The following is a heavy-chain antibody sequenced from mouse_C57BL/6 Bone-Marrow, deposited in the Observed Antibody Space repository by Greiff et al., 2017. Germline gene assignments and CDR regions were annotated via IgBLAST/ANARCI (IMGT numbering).Heavy chain of an antibody. V-gene: IGHV1-54*01. CDR2: INPGSGGT. CDR3: ARNPFQYYFDY. CDR1: GYAFTNYL. J-gene: IGHJ2*01. Sequence: VQLQQSGAELVRPGTSVKVSCKASGYAFTNYLIEWVKQRPGQGLEWIGVINPGSGGTNYNEKFKGKATLTADKSSSTAYMQLSSLTSEDSAVYFCARNPFQYYFDYGGQGTTLTVSS.